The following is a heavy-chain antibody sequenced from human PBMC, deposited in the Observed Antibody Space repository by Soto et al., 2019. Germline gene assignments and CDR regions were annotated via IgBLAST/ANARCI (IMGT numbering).Heavy chain of an antibody. Sequence: GGSLRLSCAASGFTVSSNYMSWVRQAPGKGLEWVSVIYSGGSTYYADSVKGRFTISRDNSKNTLYLQMNSLRAEDTAVYYCARAPYYYDSSGYYTFDYWGQGTLVTV. CDR3: ARAPYYYDSSGYYTFDY. CDR1: GFTVSSNY. D-gene: IGHD3-22*01. V-gene: IGHV3-53*01. J-gene: IGHJ4*02. CDR2: IYSGGST.